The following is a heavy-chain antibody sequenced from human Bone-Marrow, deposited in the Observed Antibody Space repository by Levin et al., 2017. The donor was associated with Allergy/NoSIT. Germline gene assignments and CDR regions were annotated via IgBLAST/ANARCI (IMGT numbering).Heavy chain of an antibody. D-gene: IGHD3-10*01. V-gene: IGHV4-31*03. Sequence: SETLSLTCTVSGGSISSGGYYWSWIRQHPGKGLEWIGYIYYSGSTYYNPSLKSRVTISVDTSKNQFSLKLSSVTAADTAVYYCARDGGVLLWFGEPDSRAPAAFDIWGQGTMVTVSS. J-gene: IGHJ3*02. CDR3: ARDGGVLLWFGEPDSRAPAAFDI. CDR1: GGSISSGGYY. CDR2: IYYSGST.